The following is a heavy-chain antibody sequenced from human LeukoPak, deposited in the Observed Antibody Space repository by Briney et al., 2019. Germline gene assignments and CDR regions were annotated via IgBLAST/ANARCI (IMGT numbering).Heavy chain of an antibody. CDR1: GGTFSSYA. D-gene: IGHD6-19*01. Sequence: ASVNVSCKASGGTFSSYAISWVRQAPGQGLEWMGGIIPIFGTANYAQKFQGRVTITADESTSTAYMELSSLRSEDTAVYYCARDLAFIAVAGTYYYYYGMDVWGQGTTVTVSS. V-gene: IGHV1-69*13. J-gene: IGHJ6*02. CDR3: ARDLAFIAVAGTYYYYYGMDV. CDR2: IIPIFGTA.